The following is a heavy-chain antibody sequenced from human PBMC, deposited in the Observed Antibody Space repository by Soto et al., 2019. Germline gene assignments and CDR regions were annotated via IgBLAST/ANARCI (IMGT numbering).Heavy chain of an antibody. CDR3: ARVYGDYTAFDI. CDR1: GGSISSYY. D-gene: IGHD4-17*01. V-gene: IGHV4-59*01. Sequence: SETLSLTCTVSGGSISSYYWSWIRQPPGKGLEWIGYIYYSGSTNYNPSLKSRVTISVDTSKNQFSLKLSSVTAADTAVYYCARVYGDYTAFDIWGKGTMVTVSS. J-gene: IGHJ3*02. CDR2: IYYSGST.